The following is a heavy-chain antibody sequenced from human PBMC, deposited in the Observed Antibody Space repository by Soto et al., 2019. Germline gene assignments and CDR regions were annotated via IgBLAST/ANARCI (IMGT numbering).Heavy chain of an antibody. Sequence: GGSLRLSCAASGFTFSSYWMHWVRQAPGKGLVWVSRINSDGSSTSYADSVKGRFTISRDNAKNTLYLQMNSLRAEDTAVYYCARQYYDFWSGPTFDYWGQGTLVTVSS. CDR1: GFTFSSYW. J-gene: IGHJ4*02. CDR2: INSDGSST. V-gene: IGHV3-74*01. D-gene: IGHD3-3*01. CDR3: ARQYYDFWSGPTFDY.